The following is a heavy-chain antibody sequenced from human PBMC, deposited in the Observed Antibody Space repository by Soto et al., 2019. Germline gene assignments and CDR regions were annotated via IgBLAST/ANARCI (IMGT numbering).Heavy chain of an antibody. CDR1: GGSFSGYY. V-gene: IGHV4-34*01. D-gene: IGHD5-18*01. CDR3: ARRTRTWLQQWLRPALSNGWFDH. J-gene: IGHJ5*02. Sequence: PSETLSLTCAVYGGSFSGYYWSWIRQPPGKGLEWIGEINHSGSTNYNPSLKSRVTISVDTSKNQFSLKLSSVTAAETAVYYCARRTRTWLQQWLRPALSNGWFDHWRQGTLVTVSS. CDR2: INHSGST.